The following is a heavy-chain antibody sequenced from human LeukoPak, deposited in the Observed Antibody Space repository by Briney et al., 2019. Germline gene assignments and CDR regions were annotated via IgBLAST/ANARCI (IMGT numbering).Heavy chain of an antibody. CDR2: ISDDGSNK. Sequence: SALRLAWASAGVTFSSYGMHWVRQAPGKGLEWVAAISDDGSNKYYADSVKGRFTISRDNSKNTLYLQMNSLRAEDTAVYYCAKDYGWFGELLFGNFDYWGQGTLVTVSS. J-gene: IGHJ4*02. D-gene: IGHD3-10*01. CDR3: AKDYGWFGELLFGNFDY. CDR1: GVTFSSYG. V-gene: IGHV3-30*18.